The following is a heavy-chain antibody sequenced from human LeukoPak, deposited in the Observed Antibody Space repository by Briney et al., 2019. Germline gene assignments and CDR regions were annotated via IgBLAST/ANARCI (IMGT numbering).Heavy chain of an antibody. Sequence: GGSLRLSCAASGFTLSSYSMNWVRQAPGKGLEWVSSISSSSSYIHYTDSVKGRFTISRDNTKKSLYLQMNSLRAEDTAVYYCTRDRYDRSGYYDYWGQGTLVTVSS. D-gene: IGHD3-22*01. J-gene: IGHJ4*02. V-gene: IGHV3-21*01. CDR3: TRDRYDRSGYYDY. CDR2: ISSSSSYI. CDR1: GFTLSSYS.